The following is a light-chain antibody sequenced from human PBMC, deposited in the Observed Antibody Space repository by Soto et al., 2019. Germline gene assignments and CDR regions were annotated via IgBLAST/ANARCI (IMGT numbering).Light chain of an antibody. CDR2: DAS. CDR3: QQRSNWPPYT. CDR1: QSVSNS. Sequence: EIVLTQSPATLSLSPGERATLSCRASQSVSNSLAWYQQKPGQAPRLLIYDASNRATGIPARFSGSGSGTDFTLTISSLEPEDFAVYYCQQRSNWPPYTFGQGPRWIS. V-gene: IGKV3-11*01. J-gene: IGKJ2*01.